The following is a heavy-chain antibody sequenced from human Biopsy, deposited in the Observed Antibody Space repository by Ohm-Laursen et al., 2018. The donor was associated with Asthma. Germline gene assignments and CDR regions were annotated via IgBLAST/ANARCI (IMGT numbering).Heavy chain of an antibody. CDR3: ARISRLGYNSLDYGMDV. V-gene: IGHV3-53*01. Sequence: SLRLSCSASGFAVSRGHMFWVRQAPGKGLEWVSLIYSGDNTYYADSVKGRFTISRDHSKLYLQMNNLRAEDTAVYHCARISRLGYNSLDYGMDVWGQGTTVTVSS. D-gene: IGHD5-24*01. J-gene: IGHJ6*02. CDR1: GFAVSRGH. CDR2: IYSGDNT.